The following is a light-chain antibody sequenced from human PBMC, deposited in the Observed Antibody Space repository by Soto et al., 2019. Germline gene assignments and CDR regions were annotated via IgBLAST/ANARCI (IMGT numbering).Light chain of an antibody. CDR3: QQSHTFPIT. Sequence: DIQMAQSPSAVSASVGESVTSTCRASRVISSWLAWYQQKPGKAPNLLIYAASNLQSGVPSRFSASGSGTDFTLTINNLQPEDFATYYCQQSHTFPITFGQGTRLEIK. CDR2: AAS. J-gene: IGKJ5*01. CDR1: RVISSW. V-gene: IGKV1-12*01.